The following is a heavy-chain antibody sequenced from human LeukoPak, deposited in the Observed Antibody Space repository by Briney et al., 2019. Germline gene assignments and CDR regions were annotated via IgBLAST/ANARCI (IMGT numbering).Heavy chain of an antibody. CDR2: ISHSGTT. CDR1: GGSFSGYY. V-gene: IGHV4-34*01. J-gene: IGHJ4*02. CDR3: AIYYFGRSGHYLPYDY. D-gene: IGHD3-22*01. Sequence: SETLSLTCAVYGGSFSGYYWTWIRQPPGKGLEWIGEISHSGTTNYNPSLKTRVTVSGDTSKKQFSLRLTSVTAADTAVYYCAIYYFGRSGHYLPYDYWGQGTLVTVSS.